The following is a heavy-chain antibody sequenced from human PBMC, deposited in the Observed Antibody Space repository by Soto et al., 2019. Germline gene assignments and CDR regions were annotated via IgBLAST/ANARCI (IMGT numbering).Heavy chain of an antibody. Sequence: GGSLRLSCAASGFTFSNAWMSWVRQAPGKGLEWVGRIKSKTDGGTTDYAAPVKGRFTISRDDSKNTLYLQMNSLKTEDTAVYYCTTGGSSSWYAYYYGMDVWGQGTTVTVSS. D-gene: IGHD6-13*01. V-gene: IGHV3-15*01. J-gene: IGHJ6*02. CDR3: TTGGSSSWYAYYYGMDV. CDR1: GFTFSNAW. CDR2: IKSKTDGGTT.